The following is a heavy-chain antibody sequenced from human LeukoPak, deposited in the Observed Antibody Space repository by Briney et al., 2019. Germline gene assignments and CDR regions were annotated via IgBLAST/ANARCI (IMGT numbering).Heavy chain of an antibody. CDR1: GGSINTYY. CDR2: VYYSGST. CDR3: AGRDGYNYYFDY. J-gene: IGHJ4*02. D-gene: IGHD5-24*01. Sequence: SETLSLTCTVSGGSINTYYWSWIRQSPGKGLEWIGHVYYSGSTNYNPSLKSRVTISIDTSKNYFSLKLNSVTAADTAAYYCAGRDGYNYYFDYWGQGILVTVSS. V-gene: IGHV4-59*08.